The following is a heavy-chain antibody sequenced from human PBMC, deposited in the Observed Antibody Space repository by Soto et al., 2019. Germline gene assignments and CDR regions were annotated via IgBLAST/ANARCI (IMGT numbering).Heavy chain of an antibody. Sequence: QVQLQESGPGLVKPSQTLSLTCTVSGGSISSGGYYWSWIRQHPGKGLEWIGYIYYSGSTYYNPSLKSRGTISVDTTKNQFSQKLSSVTAADTAVYYCARDGDGDCEVLDVWGQGTTVTVSS. V-gene: IGHV4-31*03. D-gene: IGHD2-21*02. CDR1: GGSISSGGYY. CDR2: IYYSGST. J-gene: IGHJ6*02. CDR3: ARDGDGDCEVLDV.